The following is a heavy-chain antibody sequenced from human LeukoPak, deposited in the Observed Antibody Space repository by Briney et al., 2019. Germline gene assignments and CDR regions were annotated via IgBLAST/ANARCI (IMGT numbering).Heavy chain of an antibody. CDR1: GGTFSSYA. CDR2: IIPILGIA. V-gene: IGHV1-69*04. Sequence: SVKVSCKASGGTFSSYAISWVRQAPGQGLEWMGRIIPILGIANYAQKFQGRVTITADKSTSTAYMELSSLRSEGTAVYYCARGDAFDIWGQGTMVTVSS. CDR3: ARGDAFDI. J-gene: IGHJ3*02.